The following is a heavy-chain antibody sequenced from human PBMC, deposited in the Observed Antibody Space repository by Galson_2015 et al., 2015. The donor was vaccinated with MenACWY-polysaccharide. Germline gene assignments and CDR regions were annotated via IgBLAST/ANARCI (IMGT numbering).Heavy chain of an antibody. D-gene: IGHD3-10*01. CDR3: ARGGGGLGSYYNVF. V-gene: IGHV4-61*02. CDR1: GDSISSGSYY. Sequence: TLSLTCTVSGDSISSGSYYWSWIRQPAGQGLEWIGRIYTSGSTKYNPSLKSRVTTSVDTSKSQFSLKLSSVTAADTAVYYCARGGGGLGSYYNVFWGQGTLVTVSS. CDR2: IYTSGST. J-gene: IGHJ4*02.